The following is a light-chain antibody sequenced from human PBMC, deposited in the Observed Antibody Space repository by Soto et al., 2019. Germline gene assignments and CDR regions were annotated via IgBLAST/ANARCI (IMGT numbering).Light chain of an antibody. CDR1: QTVNSN. J-gene: IGKJ1*01. V-gene: IGKV3-15*01. Sequence: EIVMTQSPATLSVSPGERATLSRRASQTVNSNLAWYQQKPGQAPRLLIYGASTRATGIPARFSGSGSGTEFTLTISSLQSEDFAVYYCQQYNNWPRTFGQGTKVEIK. CDR3: QQYNNWPRT. CDR2: GAS.